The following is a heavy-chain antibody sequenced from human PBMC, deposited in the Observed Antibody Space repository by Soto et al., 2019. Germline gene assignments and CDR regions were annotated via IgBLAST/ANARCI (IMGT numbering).Heavy chain of an antibody. CDR2: IYPGDSDT. V-gene: IGHV5-51*01. CDR1: GYKVSTWHNLTSYW. CDR3: AIRHYCRGDCTINPDYYYGMDV. D-gene: IGHD2-21*02. J-gene: IGHJ6*02. Sequence: GESLKISCMGSGYKVSTWHNLTSYWIAWVRQMPGEGLEWMGIIYPGDSDTRYSPSFQGQVTISADKSINSVYLQWSSLKASDTATYYCAIRHYCRGDCTINPDYYYGMDVWGQGTTVTVSS.